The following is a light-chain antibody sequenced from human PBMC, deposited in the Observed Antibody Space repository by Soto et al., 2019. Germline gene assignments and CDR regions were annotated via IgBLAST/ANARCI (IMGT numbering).Light chain of an antibody. CDR2: DVS. V-gene: IGLV2-14*01. CDR1: SSDVGGYNY. CDR3: SSYTSSSTYVV. Sequence: QSALTQPASVSGSPGQSITISCTGTSSDVGGYNYVSWYQQHPGKAPKLMIYDVSNRPSGVSNRFSGSKSGNTASLTISGLQAADEADYYCSSYTSSSTYVVFGVGTKLTVL. J-gene: IGLJ2*01.